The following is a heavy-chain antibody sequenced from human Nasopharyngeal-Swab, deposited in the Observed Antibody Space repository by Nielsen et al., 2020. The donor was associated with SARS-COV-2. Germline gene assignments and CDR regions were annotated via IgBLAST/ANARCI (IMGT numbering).Heavy chain of an antibody. J-gene: IGHJ3*02. V-gene: IGHV3-23*01. CDR1: GFTFSSYA. Sequence: ETLSLTCAASGFTFSSYAMSWVRQAPGKGLEWVSAISGSGGSTYYADSVKGRFTISRDNSKNTLYLQMNSLRAEDTAVYYCAKEVEAFDIWSQGTMVTVSS. CDR2: ISGSGGST. D-gene: IGHD1-1*01. CDR3: AKEVEAFDI.